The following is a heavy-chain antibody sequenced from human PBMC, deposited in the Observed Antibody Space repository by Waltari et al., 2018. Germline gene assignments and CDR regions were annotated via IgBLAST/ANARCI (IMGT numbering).Heavy chain of an antibody. CDR1: GYTFTSYG. V-gene: IGHV1-18*01. CDR3: ARVAPDFWSGYSYYYYYGMDV. J-gene: IGHJ6*02. D-gene: IGHD3-3*01. Sequence: QVQLVQSGAEVKKPGASVKVSCKASGYTFTSYGISWVRQAPGQGREWMGWISAYNGNTNYAQKLQGRVTMTTDTSTSTAYMELRSLRSDDTAVYYCARVAPDFWSGYSYYYYYGMDVWGQGTTVTVSS. CDR2: ISAYNGNT.